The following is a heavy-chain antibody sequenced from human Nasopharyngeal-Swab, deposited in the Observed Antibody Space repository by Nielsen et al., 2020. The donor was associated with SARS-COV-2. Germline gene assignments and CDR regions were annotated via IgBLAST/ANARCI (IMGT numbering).Heavy chain of an antibody. CDR1: GYTFTGYY. D-gene: IGHD3-22*01. CDR2: INPNSGGT. V-gene: IGHV1-2*05. J-gene: IGHJ4*02. CDR3: ARGSYYYDSSGLFGGNHFDY. Sequence: ASVKVSCKASGYTFTGYYMHWVRQAPGQGLEWMGRINPNSGGTNYAQKFQGRVTMTRDTSISTAYMELSRLRSDDTVVYYCARGSYYYDSSGLFGGNHFDYWGQGTLVTVSS.